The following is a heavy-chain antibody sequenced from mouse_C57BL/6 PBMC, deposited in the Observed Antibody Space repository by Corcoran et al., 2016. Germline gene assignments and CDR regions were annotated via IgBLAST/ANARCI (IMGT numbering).Heavy chain of an antibody. CDR2: ISYDGSN. CDR1: GYSITSGTY. J-gene: IGHJ4*01. Sequence: DVQLQESGPVLVQPSQSLSLACSVAGYSITSGTYWDWIRQFPGNKLEWLGYISYDGSNNYNPSLKNRISITRDTSKNQFFLKLNSVTTEDTATYYCARTLTGPVAVGYWGQGTSVTVSS. CDR3: ARTLTGPVAVGY. D-gene: IGHD4-1*01. V-gene: IGHV3-6*01.